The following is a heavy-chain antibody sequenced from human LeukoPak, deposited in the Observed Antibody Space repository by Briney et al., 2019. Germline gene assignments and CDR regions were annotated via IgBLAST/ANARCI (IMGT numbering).Heavy chain of an antibody. CDR1: GGSFSGYY. V-gene: IGHV4-34*01. Sequence: SETLSLTCAVYGGSFSGYYWSWICQPPGKGLEWIGEINHSGSTNYNPSLKSRVTISVDTSKNQFSLKLSSVTAADTAVYYCARGGIAVATNYFDYWGQGTLVTVSS. CDR2: INHSGST. J-gene: IGHJ4*02. CDR3: ARGGIAVATNYFDY. D-gene: IGHD6-19*01.